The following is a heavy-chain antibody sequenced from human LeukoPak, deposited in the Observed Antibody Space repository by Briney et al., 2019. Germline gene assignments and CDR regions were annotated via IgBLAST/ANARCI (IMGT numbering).Heavy chain of an antibody. Sequence: GGSLRLSCAASGFIFSSYGMHWVRQAPGKGLEWVAVIWYDGSNKYYADSVKGRFTISRDNSKNTLYLQMNSLRAEDTAVYYCAREQQRNWFDPWGQGTLVTVSS. CDR3: AREQQRNWFDP. J-gene: IGHJ5*02. D-gene: IGHD6-13*01. CDR1: GFIFSSYG. CDR2: IWYDGSNK. V-gene: IGHV3-33*01.